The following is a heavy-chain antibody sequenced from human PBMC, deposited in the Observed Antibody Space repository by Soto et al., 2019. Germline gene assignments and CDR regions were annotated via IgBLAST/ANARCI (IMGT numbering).Heavy chain of an antibody. J-gene: IGHJ4*02. Sequence: HPGASLRLSCAASGFTFSSYGMHWVRQAPGKGLEWVAVISYDGSNKYYADSVKGRFTISRDNSKNTLYLQMNSLRAEDTAVYYCAKDSDYGDYPDYWGQGT. CDR2: ISYDGSNK. V-gene: IGHV3-30*18. D-gene: IGHD4-17*01. CDR1: GFTFSSYG. CDR3: AKDSDYGDYPDY.